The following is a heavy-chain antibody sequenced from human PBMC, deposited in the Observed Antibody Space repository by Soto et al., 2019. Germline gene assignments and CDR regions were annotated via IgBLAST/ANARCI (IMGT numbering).Heavy chain of an antibody. CDR3: TRGASGYFYAPENYYYYGMDV. CDR2: IIPIFGTA. J-gene: IGHJ6*02. CDR1: GGTFSSYA. Sequence: SVKVSCKASGGTFSSYAISWVRQAPGQGLEWMGGIIPIFGTANYAQKFQGRVTITADESTSIAYLQMNSLKTEDTAVYYCTRGASGYFYAPENYYYYGMDVWGQGTTVTVSS. V-gene: IGHV1-69*13. D-gene: IGHD5-18*01.